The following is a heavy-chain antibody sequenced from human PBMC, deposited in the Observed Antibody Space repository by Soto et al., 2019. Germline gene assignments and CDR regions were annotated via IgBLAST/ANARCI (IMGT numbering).Heavy chain of an antibody. V-gene: IGHV3-23*01. CDR3: SGGYGRYYLCY. CDR2: ISGSGGST. Sequence: EVQLLESGGGLVQPGGSLRLSCAASGFTFSSYAMSWVRQAPGKGLEWVSAISGSGGSTYYADSVKGRFTISRDNAKNTLSLQMNSLSGEDTAVYDGSGGYGRYYLCYWGQGALVTVSS. D-gene: IGHD3-10*01. J-gene: IGHJ4*02. CDR1: GFTFSSYA.